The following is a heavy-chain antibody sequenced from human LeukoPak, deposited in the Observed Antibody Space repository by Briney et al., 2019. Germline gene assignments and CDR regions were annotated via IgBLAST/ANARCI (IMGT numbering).Heavy chain of an antibody. CDR1: GFTFTSKG. CDR3: ARDSHDYCDY. V-gene: IGHV1-18*01. J-gene: IGHJ4*02. Sequence: ASVKVSCKTSGFTFTSKGISWVRQAPGQGLEWMGWINAYNGKTNYPQKFQDRVTMTTDTSTSTAYLELRNLRSDDTAVYYCARDSHDYCDYWGQGTLVTVSS. CDR2: INAYNGKT.